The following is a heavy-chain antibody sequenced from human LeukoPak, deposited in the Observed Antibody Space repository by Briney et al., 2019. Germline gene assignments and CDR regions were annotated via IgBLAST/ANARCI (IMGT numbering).Heavy chain of an antibody. J-gene: IGHJ4*02. V-gene: IGHV3-21*01. CDR2: ISSSSSYI. CDR3: ARVIEVGLSFDY. Sequence: GALRLSCAASGFTFSSYSMNWVRQAPGKGLKWVSSISSSSSYIYYADSVKGRFTISRDNAKNSLYLQMNSLRAEDTAVYYCARVIEVGLSFDYWGQGTLVTVSS. CDR1: GFTFSSYS. D-gene: IGHD2-15*01.